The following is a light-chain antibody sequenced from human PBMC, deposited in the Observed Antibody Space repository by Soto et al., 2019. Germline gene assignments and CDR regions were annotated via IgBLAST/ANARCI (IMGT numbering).Light chain of an antibody. CDR1: QTVRNNY. J-gene: IGKJ4*01. CDR2: DAS. Sequence: EFVFTQSPGTLSLSPGERATLSCRASQTVRNNYLAWYQQQPGQAPRLLIYDASSRATGIPDRLSGGGSGTDFTLTISRLEPEDFAVYYCQQFSSYPLTLGGGTKVDIK. CDR3: QQFSSYPLT. V-gene: IGKV3-20*01.